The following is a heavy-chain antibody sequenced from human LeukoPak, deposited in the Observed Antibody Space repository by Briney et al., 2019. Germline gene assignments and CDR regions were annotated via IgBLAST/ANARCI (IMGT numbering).Heavy chain of an antibody. CDR1: GDSVSSDSAA. V-gene: IGHV6-1*01. D-gene: IGHD1-1*01. J-gene: IGHJ5*01. CDR3: ARAVAGTEGWFNS. CDR2: TYYRSKWYN. Sequence: SQTLSLTCAISGDSVSSDSAAWNWIRQSPSRGLEWLGRTYYRSKWYNDYSAFVKSRIIINPDTSKNQFSLQLDSVTPEDTAVYYCARAVAGTEGWFNSWGQGTLVTVSS.